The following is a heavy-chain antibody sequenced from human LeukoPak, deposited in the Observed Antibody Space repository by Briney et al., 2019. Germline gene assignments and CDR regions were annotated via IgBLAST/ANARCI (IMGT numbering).Heavy chain of an antibody. Sequence: PSETLSLTCAVYGGSFSGYYWSWIRQPPGKGLEWNGEINHSGSTNYNPSLKSRVTISVDTSKNQFSLKLSSVTAADTAVYYCARARTTIFGVVKAPDYWGRGTLVTVSS. CDR3: ARARTTIFGVVKAPDY. V-gene: IGHV4-34*01. CDR2: INHSGST. J-gene: IGHJ4*02. D-gene: IGHD3-3*01. CDR1: GGSFSGYY.